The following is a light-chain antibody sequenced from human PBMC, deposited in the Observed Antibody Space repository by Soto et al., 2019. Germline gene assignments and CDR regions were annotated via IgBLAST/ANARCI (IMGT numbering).Light chain of an antibody. J-gene: IGLJ1*01. Sequence: QSALTQPASVSGSPGQSITISCTGTSSDIGGYNYVSWYQQHAGKAPKLLIYDVNDRPSGVSNRFSGSKSGNTASLTISGLQAEDEADYFCSSYTSSSTSFVFGTGTKLTVL. V-gene: IGLV2-14*03. CDR3: SSYTSSSTSFV. CDR1: SSDIGGYNY. CDR2: DVN.